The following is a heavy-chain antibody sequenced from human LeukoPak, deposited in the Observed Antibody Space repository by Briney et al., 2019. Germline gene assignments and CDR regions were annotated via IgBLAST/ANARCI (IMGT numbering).Heavy chain of an antibody. Sequence: GGSLRLSCAASGFTFSNAWMSWVRQAPGKGLEWVGFIRSKAYGGTTEYAASVKGRFTISRDDSKSIAYLQMTSLKTEDTAVYYCTRASGSYSPFFDYWGQGTLVTVSS. CDR3: TRASGSYSPFFDY. V-gene: IGHV3-49*04. CDR2: IRSKAYGGTT. J-gene: IGHJ4*02. CDR1: GFTFSNAW. D-gene: IGHD1-26*01.